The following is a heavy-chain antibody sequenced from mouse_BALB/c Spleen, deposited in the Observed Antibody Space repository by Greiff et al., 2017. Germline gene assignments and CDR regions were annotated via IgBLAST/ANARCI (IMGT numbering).Heavy chain of an antibody. CDR1: GYTFTSYW. CDR3: ARTRFITTVVATGNYYAMDY. Sequence: VQLQQPGAELVKPGAPVKLSCKASGYTFTSYWMNWVKQRPGRGLEWIGRIDPSDSETHYNQKLKAKATLTVDKSSSTAYIQLSSLTSEDSAVYYCARTRFITTVVATGNYYAMDYWGQGTSVTVSS. J-gene: IGHJ4*01. D-gene: IGHD1-1*01. V-gene: IGHV1-69*02. CDR2: IDPSDSET.